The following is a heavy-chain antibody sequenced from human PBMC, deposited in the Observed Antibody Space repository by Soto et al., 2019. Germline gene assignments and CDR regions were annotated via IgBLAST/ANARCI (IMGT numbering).Heavy chain of an antibody. CDR1: GGSISSSSYY. CDR2: IYYSGST. J-gene: IGHJ4*02. Sequence: PSETLSLTCTVSGGSISSSSYYWGWIRQPPGKGLEWIGSIYYSGSTYYNPSLKSRVTISVDTSKNQFSLKLCSVTAADTAVYYCARFSVAGSNSYWGQGTLVTISS. D-gene: IGHD6-19*01. CDR3: ARFSVAGSNSY. V-gene: IGHV4-39*01.